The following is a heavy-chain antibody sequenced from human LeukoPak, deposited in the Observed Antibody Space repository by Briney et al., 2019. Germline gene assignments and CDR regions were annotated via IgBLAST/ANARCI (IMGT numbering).Heavy chain of an antibody. V-gene: IGHV3-23*01. CDR3: DASDF. J-gene: IGHJ4*02. CDR1: GFTFATYA. Sequence: SGGTLRLSCAASGFTFATYAMGWVRQPPGKGLEWVSTISDNGGRTHYADSVQGRFTISRDNSKNTLYLQINNLRAEDTAIYYCDASDFWGQGTLVTVSS. CDR2: ISDNGGRT.